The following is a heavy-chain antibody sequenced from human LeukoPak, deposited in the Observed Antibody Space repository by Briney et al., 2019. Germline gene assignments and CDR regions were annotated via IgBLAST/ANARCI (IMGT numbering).Heavy chain of an antibody. CDR2: ISSSSSYI. D-gene: IGHD2-15*01. J-gene: IGHJ3*02. CDR1: GFTFSSYS. Sequence: GGSLRLSCAASGFTFSSYSMNWVRQAPGKGLEWVSSISSSSSYIYYADSVKGRFTISRDNAKNSLYLQMNSLRAEDTAVYYCARVYCSGGSCHDAFDIWGQGTMVTVSS. V-gene: IGHV3-21*01. CDR3: ARVYCSGGSCHDAFDI.